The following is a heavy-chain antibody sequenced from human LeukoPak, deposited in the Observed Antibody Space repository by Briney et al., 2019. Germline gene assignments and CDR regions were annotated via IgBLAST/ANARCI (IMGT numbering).Heavy chain of an antibody. D-gene: IGHD3-22*01. CDR2: IKDDGAET. CDR1: GFSFSTYG. CDR3: GRDPYYDSLDY. J-gene: IGHJ4*02. Sequence: PGGSLRLSCVASGFSFSTYGMTWVRQAPGKGLEWVANIKDDGAETYYLDSVRGRFTISRDNAKNLLYLQMNSLRDEDTAVYYCGRDPYYDSLDYWGQGTLITVSS. V-gene: IGHV3-7*01.